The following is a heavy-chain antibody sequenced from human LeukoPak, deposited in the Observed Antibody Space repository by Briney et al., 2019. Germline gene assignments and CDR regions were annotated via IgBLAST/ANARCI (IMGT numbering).Heavy chain of an antibody. Sequence: HPGRSLRLSCAASGITFSNYGMHWVRQAPGKGLEWVAFIRYDGSNKYYADSVKGRFTISRDNSKNTLYLQMNSLRAEDTAVYYCAKDSFVKRGSGSYPDYWGQGTLVTVSS. V-gene: IGHV3-30*02. CDR1: GITFSNYG. D-gene: IGHD3-10*01. CDR2: IRYDGSNK. J-gene: IGHJ4*02. CDR3: AKDSFVKRGSGSYPDY.